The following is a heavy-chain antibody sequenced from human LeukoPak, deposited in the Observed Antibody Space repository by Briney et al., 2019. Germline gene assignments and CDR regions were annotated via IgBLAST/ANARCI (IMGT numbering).Heavy chain of an antibody. J-gene: IGHJ4*02. CDR2: INPNRGGT. Sequence: ASVKVSCKASGYTFTGYYMQWVRQAPGQGSEGMGWINPNRGGTNYAQKFQGRGTINRDTSISTAYMELSRLRSDDTAVYYCARGFHFYYDSSGYYYRDWGQGTLVTVSS. D-gene: IGHD3-22*01. CDR3: ARGFHFYYDSSGYYYRD. CDR1: GYTFTGYY. V-gene: IGHV1-2*02.